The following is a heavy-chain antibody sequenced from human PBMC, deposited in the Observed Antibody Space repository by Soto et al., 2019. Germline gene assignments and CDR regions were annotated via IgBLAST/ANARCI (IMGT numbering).Heavy chain of an antibody. CDR3: VRQGSWPYYYYGLDV. Sequence: GPGVRKPGASVKVSCEASGYTFTTSGISWVRQVPGQGLEWMGWISTYNGATNSAQNFQGRVLMTADTSTGTAYMELMSLTSDDTAVYYWVRQGSWPYYYYGLDVWGQGTIVTVSS. CDR2: ISTYNGAT. V-gene: IGHV1-18*01. D-gene: IGHD1-26*01. J-gene: IGHJ6*02. CDR1: GYTFTTSG.